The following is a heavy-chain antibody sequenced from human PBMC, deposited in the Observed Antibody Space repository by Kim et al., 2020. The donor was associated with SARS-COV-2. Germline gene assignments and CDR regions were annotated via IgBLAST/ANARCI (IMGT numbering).Heavy chain of an antibody. D-gene: IGHD3-10*01. J-gene: IGHJ4*02. CDR1: GFTFSSYA. V-gene: IGHV3-23*01. CDR2: ISGSGGST. Sequence: GGSLRLSCAASGFTFSSYAMSWVRQAPGKGLEWVSAISGSGGSTYYADSVKGRFTISRDNSKNTLYLQMNSLRAEDTAVYYCAKDLPEGGVLLWFGELLSFDYWGQGTLVTVSS. CDR3: AKDLPEGGVLLWFGELLSFDY.